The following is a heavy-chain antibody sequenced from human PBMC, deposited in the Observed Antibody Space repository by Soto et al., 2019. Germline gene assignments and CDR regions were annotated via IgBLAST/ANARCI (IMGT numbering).Heavy chain of an antibody. Sequence: EVHLLQSGGDLVQPGGSLRLSCAASGLTFSGYALNWVRQSPGKGLEWVSTISGSGDATYYADSVKGRFTISRDNAKSTLYLQMNSLRADDTATYFCARDPSTGYADYWGQGTLVTVSS. CDR3: ARDPSTGYADY. D-gene: IGHD3-9*01. CDR1: GLTFSGYA. V-gene: IGHV3-23*01. CDR2: ISGSGDAT. J-gene: IGHJ4*02.